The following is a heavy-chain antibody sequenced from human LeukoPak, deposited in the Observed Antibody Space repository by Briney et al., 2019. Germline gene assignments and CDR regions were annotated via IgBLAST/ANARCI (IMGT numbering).Heavy chain of an antibody. CDR2: ISTYNGNT. J-gene: IGHJ3*02. Sequence: ASVKVSCKASGYTFTSYGIIWVRQAPGQGLEWMGWISTYNGNTKYAQRFQGRVAMTTDTSTSTAYMELRSLRSDDTAVYYCARFGLGKHIEVAGIPFDIWGQGTMVTVSS. V-gene: IGHV1-18*01. D-gene: IGHD6-19*01. CDR1: GYTFTSYG. CDR3: ARFGLGKHIEVAGIPFDI.